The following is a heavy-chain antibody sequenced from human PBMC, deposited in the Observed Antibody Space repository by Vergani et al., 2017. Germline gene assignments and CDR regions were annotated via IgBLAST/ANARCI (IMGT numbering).Heavy chain of an antibody. CDR1: GGSISSGGYS. Sequence: QLQLQESGSGLVKPSQTLSLTCAVSGGSISSGGYSWSWIPQPPGKGLAWIGYIYHSGSTYYNPSLKIRVTISVDRSKNQFSLKLSSVTAADTAVYYCARELLWFGESRGYFDYWGQGTLVTVSS. D-gene: IGHD3-10*01. CDR2: IYHSGST. J-gene: IGHJ4*02. CDR3: ARELLWFGESRGYFDY. V-gene: IGHV4-30-2*01.